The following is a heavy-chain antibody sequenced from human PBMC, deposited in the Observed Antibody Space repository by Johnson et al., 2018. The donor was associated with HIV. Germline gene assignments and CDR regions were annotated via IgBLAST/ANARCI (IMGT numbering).Heavy chain of an antibody. V-gene: IGHV3-30*19. CDR2: ISYDGSNK. Sequence: VQLVESGGGVVQPGGSLRLSCEASGFTFSNYAMNWVRQAPGKGLEWVAVISYDGSNKYYADSVKGRFTISRDNSKNTLYLQMNSLRAEDTAVYYCARDGKVGATPRRAFDIWGQGTMVTVSS. D-gene: IGHD1-26*01. J-gene: IGHJ3*02. CDR3: ARDGKVGATPRRAFDI. CDR1: GFTFSNYA.